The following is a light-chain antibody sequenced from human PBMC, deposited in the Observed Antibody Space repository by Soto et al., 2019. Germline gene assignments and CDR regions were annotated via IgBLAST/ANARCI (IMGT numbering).Light chain of an antibody. Sequence: VLTQPPSVSGAPGQRVTISCTGSSSNIGAGYDVHWYQQLPGTAPKLLIYGNSNRPSGVPDRFSGSKSGTSASLAITGLQAEDEADYYCQSYDSSLSVVFGGGTKVTVL. V-gene: IGLV1-40*01. CDR1: SSNIGAGYD. CDR2: GNS. J-gene: IGLJ2*01. CDR3: QSYDSSLSVV.